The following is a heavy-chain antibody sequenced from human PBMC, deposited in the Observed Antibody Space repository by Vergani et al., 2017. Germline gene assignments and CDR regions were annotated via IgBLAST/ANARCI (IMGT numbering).Heavy chain of an antibody. CDR2: ISGSGDST. V-gene: IGHV3-23*04. D-gene: IGHD2-2*01. CDR3: AKDLSSFIEVVPAGIDAFDI. Sequence: LVESGGGLVQPGGSLRLSCAASGFTFSDYGMSWVRQAPGKGLEWVSGISGSGDSTYYADSVRGRFTISRDNSKNTLYLQVNTLRAEDTAAYYCAKDLSSFIEVVPAGIDAFDIWGQGTMVTVSS. CDR1: GFTFSDYG. J-gene: IGHJ3*02.